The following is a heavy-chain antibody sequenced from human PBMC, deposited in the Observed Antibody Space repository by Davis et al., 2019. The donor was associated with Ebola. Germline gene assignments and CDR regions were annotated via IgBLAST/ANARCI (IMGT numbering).Heavy chain of an antibody. CDR1: GGSISSYY. CDR3: ARVPGYSGYRSNWFDP. D-gene: IGHD5-12*01. V-gene: IGHV4-59*01. CDR2: IYYSGST. J-gene: IGHJ5*02. Sequence: SETLSLTCNVSGGSISSYYWSWIRQPPGKGLEWIGYIYYSGSTNYNPSLKSRVTISVDTSKNQFSLKLSSVTAADTAVYYCARVPGYSGYRSNWFDPWGQGTLVTVSS.